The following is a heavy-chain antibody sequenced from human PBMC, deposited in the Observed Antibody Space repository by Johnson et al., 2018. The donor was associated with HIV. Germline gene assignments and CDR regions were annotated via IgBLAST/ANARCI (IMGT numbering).Heavy chain of an antibody. CDR2: ISGGGSEK. CDR3: ARDQLGSKIEFSFYAFDM. V-gene: IGHV3-11*01. D-gene: IGHD2-15*01. CDR1: GFTFSDYY. J-gene: IGHJ3*02. Sequence: QVQLVESGGGLVLPGGSLRLSCAVSGFTFSDYYMSWIRQAPGKGLEWISYISGGGSEKYYVDSVKGRFTISRDNAKNSLYLQMDSLRPEDTAFYFCARDQLGSKIEFSFYAFDMWGQGTLVTVSS.